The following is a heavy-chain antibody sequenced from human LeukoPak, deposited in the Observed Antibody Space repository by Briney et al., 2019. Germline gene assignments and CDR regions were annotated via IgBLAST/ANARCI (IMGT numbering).Heavy chain of an antibody. J-gene: IGHJ4*02. V-gene: IGHV1-69*13. CDR3: ASDLQVGNGDG. CDR2: IIPIFGTT. Sequence: SVKVSCKASGGTFSSYAISWVRQAPGQGLEWMGGIIPIFGTTNYAQKFQGRVTITADESTSTAYMELSSLRSEDTAVYYCASDLQVGNGDGWGQGTLVTVSS. D-gene: IGHD4-17*01. CDR1: GGTFSSYA.